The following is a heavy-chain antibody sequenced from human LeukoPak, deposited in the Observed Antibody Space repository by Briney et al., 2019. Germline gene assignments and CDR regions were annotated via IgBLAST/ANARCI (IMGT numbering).Heavy chain of an antibody. J-gene: IGHJ3*02. CDR2: TYSDSST. CDR1: GFTVSNNY. D-gene: IGHD2-21*02. CDR3: VRKNRDFNAAFDI. Sequence: PGGSLSLSCAASGFTVSNNYMSWVRQAPGKGVEWVSITYSDSSTNYADSVKGRFTISRDTSQNTLSLQMNSLRAEDTAVYYCVRKNRDFNAAFDIWGQGTVVTVSS. V-gene: IGHV3-53*01.